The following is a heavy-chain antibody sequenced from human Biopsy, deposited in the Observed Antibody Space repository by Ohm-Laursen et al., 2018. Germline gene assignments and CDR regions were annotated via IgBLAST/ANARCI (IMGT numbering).Heavy chain of an antibody. CDR3: ARHPTGFWFDP. J-gene: IGHJ5*02. CDR1: GASVKTSGYF. Sequence: SDTLSLTCSVSGASVKTSGYFWAWIRQRPGKGLEWIGYISYNERTHYNPSLQSRVTMSVDTSKNQFSLNLTSVTAADTAVYYCARHPTGFWFDPWGQGTLVIVSS. CDR2: ISYNERT. V-gene: IGHV4-39*01.